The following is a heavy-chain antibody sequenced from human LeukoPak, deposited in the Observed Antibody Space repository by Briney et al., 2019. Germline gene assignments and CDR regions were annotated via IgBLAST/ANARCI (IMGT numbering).Heavy chain of an antibody. J-gene: IGHJ4*02. CDR1: GYTFTSYD. D-gene: IGHD3-16*02. CDR2: INPNSGGT. CDR3: AREYDYVWGSYRYVARGFDY. Sequence: ASVKVSCKASGYTFTSYDINWVRQATGQGLEWMGWINPNSGGTNYAQKFQGRVTMTRDTSISTAYMELSRLRSDDTAVYYCAREYDYVWGSYRYVARGFDYWGQGTLVTVSS. V-gene: IGHV1-2*02.